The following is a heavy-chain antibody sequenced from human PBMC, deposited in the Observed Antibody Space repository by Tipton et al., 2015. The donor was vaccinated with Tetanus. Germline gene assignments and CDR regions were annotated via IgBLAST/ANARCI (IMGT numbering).Heavy chain of an antibody. CDR3: ARHLYGYWFDP. CDR1: GGSFSDFY. V-gene: IGHV4-34*01. J-gene: IGHJ5*02. D-gene: IGHD3-10*01. Sequence: TLSLTCAVSGGSFSDFYWSWIRQVPGQGLVWIGEINHSGTANKNPSLKSRVIIAVDTAQNLFSLRLSSVTADDTAVYYCARHLYGYWFDPWGQGAQVTVSS. CDR2: INHSGTA.